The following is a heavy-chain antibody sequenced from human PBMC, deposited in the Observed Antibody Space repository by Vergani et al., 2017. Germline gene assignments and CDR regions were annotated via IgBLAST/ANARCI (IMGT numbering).Heavy chain of an antibody. J-gene: IGHJ4*02. D-gene: IGHD5-18*01. V-gene: IGHV4-61*01. CDR3: ARDRAYGYGYDY. CDR1: GGPVSSGSYY. Sequence: QVQLQESGPGLVKPSETLSLTCTVSGGPVSSGSYYWSWIRQPPGKGLEWIGYIYYSGSTNYNPSLKSRVTISVDTSKNQFSLKVSSVTAADTAVYYCARDRAYGYGYDYWGQGTLVTVSS. CDR2: IYYSGST.